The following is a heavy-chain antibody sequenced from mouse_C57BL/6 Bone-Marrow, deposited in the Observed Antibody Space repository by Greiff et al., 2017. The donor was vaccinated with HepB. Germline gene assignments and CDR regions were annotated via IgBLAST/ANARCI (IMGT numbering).Heavy chain of an antibody. V-gene: IGHV5-2*01. CDR1: EYEFPSHD. J-gene: IGHJ1*03. Sequence: DVQLVESGGGLVQPGESLKLSCESNEYEFPSHDMSWVRKTPEKRLELVAAINSDGGSTYYPDTMERRFSISRDKTKKNLYLQMSSLRSEDTALYYGARRGETGTWYFDVWGTGTTVTVSS. D-gene: IGHD4-1*01. CDR3: ARRGETGTWYFDV. CDR2: INSDGGST.